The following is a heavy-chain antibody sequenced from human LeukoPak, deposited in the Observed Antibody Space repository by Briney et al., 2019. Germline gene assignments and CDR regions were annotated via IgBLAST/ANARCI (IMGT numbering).Heavy chain of an antibody. V-gene: IGHV1-2*02. D-gene: IGHD5-18*01. CDR1: GYTFTGYY. J-gene: IGHJ6*03. CDR2: INPNSGGT. CDR3: ARDTYYYYYYMDV. Sequence: ASVKVSCKASGYTFTGYYMHWVRQAPGQGLEWMGWINPNSGGTNYAQKFQGRVTMTRDTSISTAYMELSRLRSDDTAVYYCARDTYYYYYYMDVWGKGTTVTISS.